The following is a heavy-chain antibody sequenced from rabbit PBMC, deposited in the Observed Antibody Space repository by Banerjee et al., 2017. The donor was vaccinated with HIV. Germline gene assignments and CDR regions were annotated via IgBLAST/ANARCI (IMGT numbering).Heavy chain of an antibody. CDR3: ARWYIFYGMDL. Sequence: QEQLVESGGGLVQPEGSLTLSCEASGVDFNRYSVSWVRQAPGKGLEWIGYIDPVFTVTYYASWVNGRLTISSDNAQNTVDLQMNSLTAADTATYFCARWYIFYGMDLWGPGTLVTVS. CDR2: IDPVFTVT. V-gene: IGHV1S47*01. CDR1: GVDFNRYS. J-gene: IGHJ6*01. D-gene: IGHD1-1*01.